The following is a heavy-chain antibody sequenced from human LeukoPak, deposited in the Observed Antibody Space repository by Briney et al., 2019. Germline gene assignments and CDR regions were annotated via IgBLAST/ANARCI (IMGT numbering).Heavy chain of an antibody. Sequence: VKVSCKASGYTFTTYDINWVRQATGQGLEWMGWMNPNSGYTGYAQKFQGRVTITRDTSISTAYMELSSLRSDDTALYYCARVAGSIDYWGQGTLVTVSS. CDR3: ARVAGSIDY. V-gene: IGHV1-8*03. CDR2: MNPNSGYT. J-gene: IGHJ4*02. D-gene: IGHD6-19*01. CDR1: GYTFTTYD.